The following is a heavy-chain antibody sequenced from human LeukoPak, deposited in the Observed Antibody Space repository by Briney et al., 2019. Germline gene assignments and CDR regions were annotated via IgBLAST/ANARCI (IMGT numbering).Heavy chain of an antibody. D-gene: IGHD1-26*01. CDR1: GLNFSSYA. CDR3: ARGPGPIAGAKNPFDI. CDR2: ISYDGSNK. Sequence: GGTLRLTCAASGLNFSSYAMEWGCQAPGKGQEWVAVISYDGSNKYYADSVKGRFTISGDKSKNTLYLQMNSLRPEDTAFYYCARGPGPIAGAKNPFDIWGQGTMVTVSS. J-gene: IGHJ3*02. V-gene: IGHV3-30*01.